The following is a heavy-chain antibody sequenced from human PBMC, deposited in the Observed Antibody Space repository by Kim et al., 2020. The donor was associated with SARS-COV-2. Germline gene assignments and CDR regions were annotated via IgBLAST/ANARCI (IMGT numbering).Heavy chain of an antibody. CDR3: ARRLPNTSGSGSHYCDL. CDR2: INHIGRT. D-gene: IGHD3-10*01. J-gene: IGHJ4*02. CDR1: GGSFSGFY. V-gene: IGHV4-34*01. Sequence: SETLSLTCAVYGGSFSGFYWSWIRQPPGRGLEWIGEINHIGRTNYNPSLKSRVTISVDTSRNQFSLKLTSVTAADTAVYYCARRLPNTSGSGSHYCDLWGQGTLVTVSS.